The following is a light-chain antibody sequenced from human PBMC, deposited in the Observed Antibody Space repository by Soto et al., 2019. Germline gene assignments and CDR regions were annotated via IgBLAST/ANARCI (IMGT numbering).Light chain of an antibody. CDR3: KSYAGSNTYV. CDR1: KNDIGVYVF. V-gene: IGLV2-8*01. Sequence: QSALTQPPSASGSPGQSVTISCTGNKNDIGVYVFVSWNQHHPGKAPRLIIYEVVQRPSGVPDRFSGSKSGNTASLTVSGLQAADEADYFCKSYAGSNTYVFGSGTMVTVL. J-gene: IGLJ1*01. CDR2: EVV.